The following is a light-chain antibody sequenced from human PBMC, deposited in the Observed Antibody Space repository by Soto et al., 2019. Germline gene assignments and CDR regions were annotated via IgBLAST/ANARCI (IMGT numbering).Light chain of an antibody. CDR1: QSVSSY. J-gene: IGKJ3*01. Sequence: EIVLTQSPATLSLSPGERAALSCRASQSVSSYLAWYQHKPGQAPRLLIYDASNRATGIPARFSGSGSGTDFTLTISSLEPEDFAVYYCQQRSNWPLFTFGPGNKVDIK. V-gene: IGKV3-11*01. CDR3: QQRSNWPLFT. CDR2: DAS.